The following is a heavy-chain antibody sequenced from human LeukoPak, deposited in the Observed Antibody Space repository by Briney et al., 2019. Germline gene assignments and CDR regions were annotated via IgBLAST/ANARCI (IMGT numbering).Heavy chain of an antibody. CDR3: ERGPRGGYFDY. Sequence: GASVKVSCKASGYTFTGYYMHWVRQAPGQGLDWMGWINPDSGGTNDAQKFLGRVTMTRDTSITTVYIELSGLTSDDSAVYYCERGPRGGYFDYWGQGTLVTVSS. CDR1: GYTFTGYY. CDR2: INPDSGGT. J-gene: IGHJ4*02. V-gene: IGHV1-2*02. D-gene: IGHD3-10*01.